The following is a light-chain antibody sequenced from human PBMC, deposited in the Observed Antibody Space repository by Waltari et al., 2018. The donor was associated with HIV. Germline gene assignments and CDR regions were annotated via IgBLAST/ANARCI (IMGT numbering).Light chain of an antibody. CDR2: KDS. CDR1: SLPKQY. J-gene: IGLJ3*02. CDR3: QSADSSGSSWV. Sequence: SYELTQPPSVSVSPGQTARITCSGDSLPKQYVYWYQQRQGRAPVLVIYKDSERPSASPGRFSGSRSGTTVTLTISGVQADDEADYYCQSADSSGSSWVFGGGTKLTV. V-gene: IGLV3-25*03.